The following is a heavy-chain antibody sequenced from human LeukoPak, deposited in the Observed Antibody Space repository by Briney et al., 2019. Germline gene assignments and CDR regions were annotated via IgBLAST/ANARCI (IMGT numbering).Heavy chain of an antibody. CDR1: GYSISSGYY. D-gene: IGHD6-13*01. Sequence: SETLSLTCTVSGYSISSGYYWGWIRQPPGKGLEWIGSINHSGSTNYNPSLKSRVTISVDTSKNQFSLKLSSVTAADTAVYYCASSSSSWYIWDYWGQGTLVTVSS. V-gene: IGHV4-38-2*02. CDR2: INHSGST. J-gene: IGHJ4*02. CDR3: ASSSSSWYIWDY.